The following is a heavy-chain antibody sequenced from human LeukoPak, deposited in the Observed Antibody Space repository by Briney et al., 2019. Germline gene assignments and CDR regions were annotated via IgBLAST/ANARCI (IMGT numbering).Heavy chain of an antibody. CDR3: AKDRSIYCSSSGCYLNWFDP. CDR1: GFTFSNYP. J-gene: IGHJ5*02. V-gene: IGHV3-23*01. CDR2: ISGSSDRT. Sequence: GVSLRLSCAASGFTFSNYPMSWVRQLPGKGLEWVATISGSSDRTYYADSVRGRFTISRDNSKNTLYLQMNSLRADDTAVYYCAKDRSIYCSSSGCYLNWFDPWGQGALVTVSS. D-gene: IGHD2-2*01.